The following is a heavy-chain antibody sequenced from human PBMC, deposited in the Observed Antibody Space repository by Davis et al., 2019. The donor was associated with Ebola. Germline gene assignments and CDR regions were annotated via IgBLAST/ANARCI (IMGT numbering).Heavy chain of an antibody. Sequence: GESLKISCAASGFTFSSYAMHWVRQAPGKGLEWVAVISYDGSNKYYADSVKGRFTISRDNSKKTLYLQMNSLRDEDTAVYYCARVGYSYGYGYYYYGMDVWGKGTTVTVSS. CDR1: GFTFSSYA. V-gene: IGHV3-30-3*01. J-gene: IGHJ6*04. CDR3: ARVGYSYGYGYYYYGMDV. CDR2: ISYDGSNK. D-gene: IGHD5-18*01.